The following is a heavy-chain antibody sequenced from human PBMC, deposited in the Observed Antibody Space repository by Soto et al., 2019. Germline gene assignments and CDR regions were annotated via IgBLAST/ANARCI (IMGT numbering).Heavy chain of an antibody. CDR3: VRDSHGDY. CDR2: IDHDGPT. V-gene: IGHV3-74*01. CDR1: GFTFSNYW. Sequence: EVQLVESGGGLVQPGGSLRLSCAGSGFTFSNYWMHWVRQAPGKGLEWVSRIDHDGPTDYADSVRGRFTISRDNAENTLYLQMNSLRPEETVVYYCVRDSHGDYWGQGTLVTVSS. J-gene: IGHJ4*02.